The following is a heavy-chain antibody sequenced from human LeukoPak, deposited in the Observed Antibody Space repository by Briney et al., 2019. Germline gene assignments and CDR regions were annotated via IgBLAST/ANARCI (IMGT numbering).Heavy chain of an antibody. D-gene: IGHD6-19*01. CDR1: GFTFSSYW. CDR3: ATSQTTSGQYGNAFDI. J-gene: IGHJ3*02. CDR2: IKQDGSEK. Sequence: GGSLRLSCAASGFTFSSYWMSWVRQAPGKGLDWLANIKQDGSEKYYVDSVKGRFTISRDNAKNSLHLQMNSLRVEDTAVYWCATSQTTSGQYGNAFDIWGLGTMVTVSS. V-gene: IGHV3-7*01.